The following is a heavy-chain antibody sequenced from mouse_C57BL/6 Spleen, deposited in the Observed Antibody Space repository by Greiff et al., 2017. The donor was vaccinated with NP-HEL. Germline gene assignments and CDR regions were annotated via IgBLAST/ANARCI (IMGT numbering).Heavy chain of an antibody. Sequence: VKLMESGAELVRPGASVKLSCKASGYTFTDYYINWVKQRPGQGLEWIARIYPGSGNTYYNEKFKGKATLTAEKSSSTAYMQLSSLTSEDSAVYFCARGGSNYYFDYWGQGTTLTVSS. CDR2: IYPGSGNT. J-gene: IGHJ2*01. CDR1: GYTFTDYY. V-gene: IGHV1-76*01. CDR3: ARGGSNYYFDY. D-gene: IGHD2-5*01.